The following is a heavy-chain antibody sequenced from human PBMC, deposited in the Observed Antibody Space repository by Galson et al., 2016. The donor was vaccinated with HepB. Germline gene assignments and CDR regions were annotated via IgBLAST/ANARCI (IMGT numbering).Heavy chain of an antibody. CDR3: ARAGRRQVGTGDWFDS. CDR1: GDSVSSNSAV. J-gene: IGHJ5*01. V-gene: IGHV6-1*01. D-gene: IGHD1-1*01. CDR2: TYYGSNWLS. Sequence: CAISGDSVSSNSAVWNWIRQSPSRGLEWLGRTYYGSNWLSDFAATVRSRITVNADTLKNQFSLHLTSVSPDDTAVYYCARAGRRQVGTGDWFDSWGQGTLITVST.